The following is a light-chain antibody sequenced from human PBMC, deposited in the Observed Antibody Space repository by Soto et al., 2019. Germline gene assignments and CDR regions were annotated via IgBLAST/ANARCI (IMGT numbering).Light chain of an antibody. CDR2: DAS. V-gene: IGKV3-11*01. CDR1: QSVSSY. CDR3: QQRSNWPIFT. J-gene: IGKJ3*01. Sequence: EIVLTQSPATLSLSPGERATLSCRASQSVSSYLAWYQQKPGQAPRLLIYDASNRATGIPARFSGSGSGTDFTLTISSLEPEDFAVYYCQQRSNWPIFTFGPGTKVYIK.